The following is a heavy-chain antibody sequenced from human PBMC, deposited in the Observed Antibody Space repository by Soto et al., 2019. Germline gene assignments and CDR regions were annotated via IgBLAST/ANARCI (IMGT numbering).Heavy chain of an antibody. V-gene: IGHV4-59*01. CDR2: IYYSGST. CDR3: AREGLAAAGISFGWFDP. J-gene: IGHJ5*02. CDR1: GGSISSYY. D-gene: IGHD6-13*01. Sequence: SETLSLTCTVSGGSISSYYWSWIRQPPGKGLEWIGYIYYSGSTNYNPSLKSRVTISVDTSKNQFSLKLGSLTAADKAVYYCAREGLAAAGISFGWFDPWGQGTLVTVS.